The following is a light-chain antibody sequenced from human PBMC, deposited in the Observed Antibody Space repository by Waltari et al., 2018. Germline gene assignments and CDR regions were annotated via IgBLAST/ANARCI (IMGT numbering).Light chain of an antibody. J-gene: IGKJ3*01. CDR2: SAS. V-gene: IGKV1-39*01. Sequence: DIQLTQSPSSLSASVGDRVTITCRASQSISSYLNWYQQKPGKAPKFLIYSASSLQSGVPSRFSGSRSGTDFTLTISRLQPEEFAMYYCQQSYSSPFTFGPGTKVDIK. CDR1: QSISSY. CDR3: QQSYSSPFT.